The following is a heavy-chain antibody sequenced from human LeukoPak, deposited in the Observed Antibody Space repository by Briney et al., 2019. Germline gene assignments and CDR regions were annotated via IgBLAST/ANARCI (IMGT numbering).Heavy chain of an antibody. Sequence: SETLSLTCAVYGGSFSGYYWGWIRQPPGKGLEWIGEINHSGSTNYNPSLKSRVTISVDTSKNQFSLKLGSVTAAGTAVYYCARRGYSYGYFGYWGQGTLVTVSS. CDR1: GGSFSGYY. J-gene: IGHJ4*02. V-gene: IGHV4-34*01. CDR2: INHSGST. CDR3: ARRGYSYGYFGY. D-gene: IGHD5-18*01.